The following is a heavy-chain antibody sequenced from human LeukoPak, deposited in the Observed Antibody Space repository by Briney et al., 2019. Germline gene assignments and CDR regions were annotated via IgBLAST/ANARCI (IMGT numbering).Heavy chain of an antibody. Sequence: SETLSLTCTVSGGSISSSSYYWGWIRQPPGKGPEWIGSIYYVGDTYHNPSLKSRVTISVDTSKNQFSLKLSSVTAADTAVYYCARGEVRCSSTSCYVGWFDPWGQGTLVTVSS. CDR1: GGSISSSSYY. CDR3: ARGEVRCSSTSCYVGWFDP. CDR2: IYYVGDT. J-gene: IGHJ5*02. V-gene: IGHV4-39*01. D-gene: IGHD2-2*01.